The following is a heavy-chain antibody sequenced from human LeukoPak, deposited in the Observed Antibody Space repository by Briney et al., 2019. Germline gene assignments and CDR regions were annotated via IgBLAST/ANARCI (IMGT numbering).Heavy chain of an antibody. CDR1: GYTFTGYF. Sequence: GASVTVSCKASGYTFTGYFIHWVRQAPGQGLEWMGWITPNSRDTNYAQKFQGRVTMTRDTSISTAYMELRRLTSDDTAVYYCASGGARYSSGWYGDYWGQGTLVTVYS. V-gene: IGHV1-2*02. CDR2: ITPNSRDT. J-gene: IGHJ4*02. D-gene: IGHD6-19*01. CDR3: ASGGARYSSGWYGDY.